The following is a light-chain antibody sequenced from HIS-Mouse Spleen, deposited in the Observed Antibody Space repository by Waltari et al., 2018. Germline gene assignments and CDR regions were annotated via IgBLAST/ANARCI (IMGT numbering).Light chain of an antibody. CDR3: CSYAGSSTFEV. CDR1: SSDVGSYNL. J-gene: IGLJ3*02. Sequence: QSALTQPASVSGSPGQSITISCTGTSSDVGSYNLVSWYQQHPGKAPKLLIYEGSKRPSGVSNRFSGSKSGNTACLTIAGLQAEDEADYYCCSYAGSSTFEVFGGGTELTVL. V-gene: IGLV2-23*03. CDR2: EGS.